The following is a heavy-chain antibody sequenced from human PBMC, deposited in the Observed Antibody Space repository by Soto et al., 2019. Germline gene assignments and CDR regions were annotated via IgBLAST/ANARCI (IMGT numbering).Heavy chain of an antibody. CDR3: ARDRPPSGSYYIRTTGLDY. CDR2: IYHSGST. V-gene: IGHV4-4*02. Sequence: PSETLSLTCAVSGGSISSSNWWSWVRQPPGKGLEWIGEIYHSGSTNYNPSLKSRVTISVDKSKNQFSLKLSSVTAADTAVYYCARDRPPSGSYYIRTTGLDYWGQGTLVTVSS. CDR1: GGSISSSNW. J-gene: IGHJ4*02. D-gene: IGHD1-26*01.